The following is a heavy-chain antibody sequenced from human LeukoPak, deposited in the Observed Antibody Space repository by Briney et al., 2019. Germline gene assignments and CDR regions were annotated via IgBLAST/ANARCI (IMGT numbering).Heavy chain of an antibody. CDR1: GCSVSSYY. CDR3: ARHASGFYSPFFDF. J-gene: IGHJ4*02. D-gene: IGHD6-19*01. Sequence: SETLSLTFTVSGCSVSSYYGDWIRQFPGKGLDFIGFTYHTATSNYNPSLKSRVSMSIDMSKNALYLNLSSVTAADTAIYDCARHASGFYSPFFDFWGRGALVTVSS. CDR2: TYHTATS. V-gene: IGHV4-59*08.